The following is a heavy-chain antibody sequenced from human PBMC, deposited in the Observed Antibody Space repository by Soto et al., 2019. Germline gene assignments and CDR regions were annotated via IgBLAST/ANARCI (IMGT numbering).Heavy chain of an antibody. Sequence: EVQLLESGGGLVQPGGSLRLSCAASGFTFSSYAMSWVRQAPGKGLEWVSAISGSGGSTYYADSVKGRFTISRDNSKNTLYLQMNSLRAEDTAVYYCSKDQQQWLVRSAFDYWGQGTLVTVSS. D-gene: IGHD6-19*01. CDR2: ISGSGGST. CDR3: SKDQQQWLVRSAFDY. J-gene: IGHJ4*02. V-gene: IGHV3-23*01. CDR1: GFTFSSYA.